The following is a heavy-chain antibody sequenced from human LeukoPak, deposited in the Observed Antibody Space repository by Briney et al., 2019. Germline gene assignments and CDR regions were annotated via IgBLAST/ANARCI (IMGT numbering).Heavy chain of an antibody. CDR3: AKRDNNDYYTGLHVFDF. V-gene: IGHV3-23*01. D-gene: IGHD2-8*02. CDR1: GFAFSTYA. CDR2: LSGSGDRT. J-gene: IGHJ3*01. Sequence: GGSLRLSCAASGFAFSTYAMTWVRQAPGKGPEWLAGLSGSGDRTFYTDSEKGRFTISRDNSKSTVDLQMNSLRAGDTAVYYCAKRDNNDYYTGLHVFDFWGHGTVVTVSS.